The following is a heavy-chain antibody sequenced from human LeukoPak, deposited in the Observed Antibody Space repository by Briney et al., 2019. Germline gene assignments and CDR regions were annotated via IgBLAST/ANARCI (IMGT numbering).Heavy chain of an antibody. Sequence: SETLSLTCAVYGGSFSGYYWSWIRQPPGKGLEWIGEINHSGSTNYNPSLKSRVTISVDTSKNQFSLKLSSVTAADTAVYYCARAAAGRGGYYFDYWGKGTLVTVSS. D-gene: IGHD6-13*01. CDR2: INHSGST. CDR3: ARAAAGRGGYYFDY. V-gene: IGHV4-34*01. CDR1: GGSFSGYY. J-gene: IGHJ4*02.